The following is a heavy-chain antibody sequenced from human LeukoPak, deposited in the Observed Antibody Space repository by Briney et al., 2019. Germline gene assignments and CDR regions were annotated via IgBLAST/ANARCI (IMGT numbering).Heavy chain of an antibody. V-gene: IGHV3-30*18. Sequence: GSLRLSCAASGFTFSSYGMHWVRQAPGKGLEWVAVISYDGSNKYYADSVKGRFTISRDNSKNTLYLQMNSLRAEDTAVYYCAKDLWFGELSAFDPWGQGTLVTVSS. CDR2: ISYDGSNK. CDR3: AKDLWFGELSAFDP. J-gene: IGHJ5*02. CDR1: GFTFSSYG. D-gene: IGHD3-10*01.